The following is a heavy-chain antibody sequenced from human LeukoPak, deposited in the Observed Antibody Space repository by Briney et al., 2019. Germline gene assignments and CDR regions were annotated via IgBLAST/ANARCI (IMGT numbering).Heavy chain of an antibody. CDR3: ARVELAPYYYYMDV. J-gene: IGHJ6*03. CDR1: GFTFSSYG. Sequence: PGRSLRLSCAASGFTFSSYGMHWVRQAPGKGLEWVAVIWYDGSNKYYVDSVKGRFTISRDNSKNTLYLQMNSLRAEDTAVYYCARVELAPYYYYMDVWGKGTTVTVSS. V-gene: IGHV3-33*01. CDR2: IWYDGSNK. D-gene: IGHD1-7*01.